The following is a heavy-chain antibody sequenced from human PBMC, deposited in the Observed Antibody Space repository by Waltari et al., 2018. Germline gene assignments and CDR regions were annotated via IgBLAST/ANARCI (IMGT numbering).Heavy chain of an antibody. J-gene: IGHJ4*02. D-gene: IGHD6-19*01. V-gene: IGHV3-23*01. Sequence: EVQLLESGGGLVQPGGSLRLSCAASGFTFTNYPMSWVRQAPGKGREWVSAIGGGGGHIYYADSVNGRFTISRDNSNNTVYLQMNSLRVDDTAVYYSVRESPIAVAGSWGQGTLVTVSS. CDR2: IGGGGGHI. CDR1: GFTFTNYP. CDR3: VRESPIAVAGS.